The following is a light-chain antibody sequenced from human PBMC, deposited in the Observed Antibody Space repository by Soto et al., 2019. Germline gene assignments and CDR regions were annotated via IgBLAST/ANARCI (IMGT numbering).Light chain of an antibody. CDR3: QQYKDWPPWT. V-gene: IGKV3-15*01. CDR1: QSISTK. J-gene: IGKJ1*01. CDR2: GAS. Sequence: EIVMTQSPATLFVSLGERATLSCRASQSISTKVAWYQQRPGQAPRLLLYGASTTATGVPARFSGSGSGTEFALTISGLQSEDFAVYYCQQYKDWPPWTFGQGTKVEIK.